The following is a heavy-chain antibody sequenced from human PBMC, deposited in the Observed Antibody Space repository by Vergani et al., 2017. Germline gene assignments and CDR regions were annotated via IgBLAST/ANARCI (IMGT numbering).Heavy chain of an antibody. CDR2: INHSGST. D-gene: IGHD6-13*01. V-gene: IGHV4-34*01. J-gene: IGHJ4*02. CDR3: ARVVIAAAGTAIDY. CDR1: GGSFSGYY. Sequence: QVQLQQWGAGLLKPSETLSLTCAVYGGSFSGYYWSWIRQPPGKGLEWIGEINHSGSTNYNPSLKSRVTISVDTSKNQFSLKLSSVTAADTAVYYCARVVIAAAGTAIDYWGQGTLVTVSS.